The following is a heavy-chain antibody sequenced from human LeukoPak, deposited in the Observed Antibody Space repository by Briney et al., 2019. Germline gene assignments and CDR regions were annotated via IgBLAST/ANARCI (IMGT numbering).Heavy chain of an antibody. CDR3: ATRGGGYSGYDPDY. CDR1: GCSFSSYA. Sequence: SVKVSCKASGCSFSSYAISWVRLAPGQGLEWMGGIIPILGIANYAQKFQGRVTITADKSTSTAYMELSSLRSEDTAVYYCATRGGGYSGYDPDYWGQGTLVTVSS. V-gene: IGHV1-69*10. D-gene: IGHD5-12*01. CDR2: IIPILGIA. J-gene: IGHJ4*02.